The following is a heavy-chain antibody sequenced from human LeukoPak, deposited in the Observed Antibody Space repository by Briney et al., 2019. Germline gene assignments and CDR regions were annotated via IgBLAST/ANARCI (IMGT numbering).Heavy chain of an antibody. Sequence: KPSETLSLXCTVSGGSITSYYWSWIRQPAGKGLEWIGRIYTSGSTNYNPSLESRVTMSRDTSKNQFSLKLSSVTAADTAVYYCARDLVGVGYFDYWGQGTLVTVSS. CDR1: GGSITSYY. D-gene: IGHD2-15*01. CDR2: IYTSGST. CDR3: ARDLVGVGYFDY. J-gene: IGHJ4*02. V-gene: IGHV4-4*07.